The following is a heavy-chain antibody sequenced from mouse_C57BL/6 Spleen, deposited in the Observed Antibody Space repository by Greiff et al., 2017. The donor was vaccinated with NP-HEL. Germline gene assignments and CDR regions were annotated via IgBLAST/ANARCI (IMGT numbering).Heavy chain of an antibody. Sequence: EVMLVESGGGLVKPGGSLKLSCAASGFTFSSYAMSWVRQTPEKRLEWVATISDGGSYTYYPDNVKGRFTISRDIAKNNLYLQMSHLKSEDTAMYYCARDYGGFDYWGQGTTLTVSS. D-gene: IGHD1-1*02. V-gene: IGHV5-4*01. J-gene: IGHJ2*01. CDR1: GFTFSSYA. CDR2: ISDGGSYT. CDR3: ARDYGGFDY.